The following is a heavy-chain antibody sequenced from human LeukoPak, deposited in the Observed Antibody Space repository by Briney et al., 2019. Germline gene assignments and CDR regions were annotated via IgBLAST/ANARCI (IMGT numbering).Heavy chain of an antibody. CDR1: GFTFSYHW. V-gene: IGHV3-74*01. CDR2: IDGGGSST. Sequence: GGSLRLSCGASGFTFSYHWMHWVRHVPGKGLVWVSRIDGGGSSTSCADSVKGRFSISRDNAKSTLYLQMSSLRAEDTAVYYCARGPGSSGGAYVGDYWGPGTLVTVSS. D-gene: IGHD3-22*01. CDR3: ARGPGSSGGAYVGDY. J-gene: IGHJ4*01.